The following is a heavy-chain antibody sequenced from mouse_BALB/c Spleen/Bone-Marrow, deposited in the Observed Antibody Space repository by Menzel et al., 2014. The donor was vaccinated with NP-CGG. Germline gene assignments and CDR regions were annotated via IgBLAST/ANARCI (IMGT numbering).Heavy chain of an antibody. CDR3: VRHKNYYAMDY. J-gene: IGHJ4*01. Sequence: EVQWVESGGGLVKPGGSLKLSCAASGFAFSRYDMSWVRQTPEKRLEWVAYITNGGDNTYYPDTVKGRFTISRDNAKNTLYLQMSSLKSEDTAMYYCVRHKNYYAMDYWGQGTSVTVSS. CDR1: GFAFSRYD. V-gene: IGHV5-12-1*01. CDR2: ITNGGDNT.